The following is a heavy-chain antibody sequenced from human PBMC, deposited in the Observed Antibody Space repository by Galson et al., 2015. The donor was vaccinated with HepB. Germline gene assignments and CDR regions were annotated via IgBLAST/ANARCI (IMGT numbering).Heavy chain of an antibody. CDR1: GFTFSSYW. D-gene: IGHD3-22*01. Sequence: SLRLSCAASGFTFSSYWMHWVRQAPGKGLVWVSRINSDGSSTSYADSVKGRFTISRDNAKNTLYLQMNSLRAEDTAVYYCARDANSSGYYYWYFDLWGRGTLVTVSS. CDR3: ARDANSSGYYYWYFDL. J-gene: IGHJ2*01. V-gene: IGHV3-74*01. CDR2: INSDGSST.